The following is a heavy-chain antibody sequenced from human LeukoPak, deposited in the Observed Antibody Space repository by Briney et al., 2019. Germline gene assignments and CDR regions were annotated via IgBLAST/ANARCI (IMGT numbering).Heavy chain of an antibody. V-gene: IGHV1-69*04. J-gene: IGHJ4*02. Sequence: GASVKVSCKASGGTFSSYAISWVRQAPGQGLEWMGRIIPILGIANYAQKFQGRVTITADKSTSTAYMELSRLRSDDTAVYYCARDRPSRSSGTFDYWGQGTLVTVSS. D-gene: IGHD3-10*01. CDR3: ARDRPSRSSGTFDY. CDR2: IIPILGIA. CDR1: GGTFSSYA.